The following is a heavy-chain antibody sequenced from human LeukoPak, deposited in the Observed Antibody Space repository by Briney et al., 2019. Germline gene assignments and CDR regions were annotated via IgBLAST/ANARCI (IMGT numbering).Heavy chain of an antibody. CDR1: GFTFSSYE. CDR2: ISSSGGTK. V-gene: IGHV3-48*03. CDR3: ARESGSYFGDGFDI. D-gene: IGHD1-26*01. J-gene: IGHJ3*02. Sequence: PGGSLRLSCAVSGFTFSSYEMNWVRQAPGKGLEWVSYISSSGGTKYYADAVKGRFTISRVNAKNSVYLQMNSLRAEDTAVYYCARESGSYFGDGFDIWGQGTVVTVSS.